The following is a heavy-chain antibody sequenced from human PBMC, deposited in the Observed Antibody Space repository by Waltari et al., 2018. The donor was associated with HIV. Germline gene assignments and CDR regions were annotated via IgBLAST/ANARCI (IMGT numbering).Heavy chain of an antibody. J-gene: IGHJ5*02. CDR3: AREALVYKYGRYCSDDDCYSRWFDP. CDR1: GASITSGNYF. CDR2: ISTSGSI. V-gene: IGHV4-61*02. Sequence: QVQLQESGPGLVKFSQTLSLTCNVSGASITSGNYFWTWVGQPAGKTLEWIGVISTSGSIKYNTSLKGRVTISRDTSNNHFSLTVTSVTAADTAVYYCAREALVYKYGRYCSDDDCYSRWFDPWGHGTQVTVSS. D-gene: IGHD2-21*02.